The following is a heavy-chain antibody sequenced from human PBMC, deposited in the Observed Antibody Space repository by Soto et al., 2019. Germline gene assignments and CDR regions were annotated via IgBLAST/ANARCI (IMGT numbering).Heavy chain of an antibody. CDR3: ARDRSVGYCITTTCPKPFYYYAMDV. CDR1: GGTFTNYA. CDR2: IIPIFGTP. D-gene: IGHD2-2*01. Sequence: QVQLVQSGAEVKKPGSSLKVSCKASGGTFTNYAFSWVRQAPGQGPEWMGGIIPIFGTPDYAQKFQGRVIITADESTRTVSMELNSLTSDDTAVYYCARDRSVGYCITTTCPKPFYYYAMDVWGQGTTVTVSS. V-gene: IGHV1-69*12. J-gene: IGHJ6*02.